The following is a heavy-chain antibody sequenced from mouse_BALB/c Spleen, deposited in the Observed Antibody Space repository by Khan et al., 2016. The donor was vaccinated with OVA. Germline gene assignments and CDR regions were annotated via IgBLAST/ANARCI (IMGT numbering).Heavy chain of an antibody. V-gene: IGHV1S137*01. D-gene: IGHD2-3*01. CDR3: ARPTHDGYCDY. CDR2: ISTYSGNT. Sequence: VQLQESGPELVRPGVSVKISCKGSGYTFTDYAMYWVKQSHAESLEWIGLISTYSGNTNYNQKFKGTATMTVEKSSTTAYMELARLTSEDSAIYYRARPTHDGYCDYGGQGTTLTVSS. J-gene: IGHJ2*01. CDR1: GYTFTDYA.